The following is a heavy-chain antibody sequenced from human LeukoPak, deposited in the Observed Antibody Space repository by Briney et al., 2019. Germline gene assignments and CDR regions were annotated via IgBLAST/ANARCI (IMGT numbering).Heavy chain of an antibody. CDR3: AKVKVPAASYYYYAMDV. J-gene: IGHJ6*02. CDR2: ISDDGSRQ. D-gene: IGHD2-2*01. Sequence: PGGSLRLSCAATGFTFSNYAIHWGRQAPGKGLEWVAFISDDGSRQHYADSVKGRFTISRDNSKITLYLQMNRLRAEDTAVYYCAKVKVPAASYYYYAMDVWGQGTTVTVSS. CDR1: GFTFSNYA. V-gene: IGHV3-30-3*01.